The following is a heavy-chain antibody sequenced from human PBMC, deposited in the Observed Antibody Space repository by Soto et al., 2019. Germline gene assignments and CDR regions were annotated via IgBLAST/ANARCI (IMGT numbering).Heavy chain of an antibody. D-gene: IGHD4-17*01. CDR3: AKDPVVYGDYGKLGY. Sequence: QVQLVESGGGVVQPGRSLRLSCAASGFTFSSYGMHWVRQAPGKGLEWGAVISYDGSNKYYADSVKGRLTISGDNSKNTLYLQMNSLRAEDTAVYYCAKDPVVYGDYGKLGYWGQGTLVTVAS. CDR1: GFTFSSYG. V-gene: IGHV3-30*18. J-gene: IGHJ4*02. CDR2: ISYDGSNK.